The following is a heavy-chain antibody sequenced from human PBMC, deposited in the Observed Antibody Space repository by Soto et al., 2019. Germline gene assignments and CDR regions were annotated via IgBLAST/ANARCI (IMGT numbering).Heavy chain of an antibody. D-gene: IGHD3-22*01. J-gene: IGHJ6*02. CDR2: IIPIFDIT. V-gene: IGHV1-69*01. Sequence: QVQLVQSGAEVKKPGSSVKVSCKASGGTFRSYSISWVRQAPGQGLEWMGGIIPIFDITNYAQKLQGRVTITSAESTRTAYMELSRLGSDDTAVYYCARPEEGGYSSNQPYYYALDVWGQGTTVTV. CDR1: GGTFRSYS. CDR3: ARPEEGGYSSNQPYYYALDV.